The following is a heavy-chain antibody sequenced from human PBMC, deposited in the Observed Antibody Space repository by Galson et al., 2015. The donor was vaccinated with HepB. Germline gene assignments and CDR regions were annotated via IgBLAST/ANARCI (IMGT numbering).Heavy chain of an antibody. CDR3: ARSLSSGNYYFDY. CDR1: GFSLSTSGMC. V-gene: IGHV2-70*11. D-gene: IGHD3-10*01. Sequence: ALVKPTQTLTLTCTFSGFSLSTSGMCVSWIRQPPGKALEWLARIDWDDDKYYSTSLKTRLIISKDTSRNQVVLTMTNMDPVDTATYYCARSLSSGNYYFDYWGQGTLVTVSS. CDR2: IDWDDDK. J-gene: IGHJ4*02.